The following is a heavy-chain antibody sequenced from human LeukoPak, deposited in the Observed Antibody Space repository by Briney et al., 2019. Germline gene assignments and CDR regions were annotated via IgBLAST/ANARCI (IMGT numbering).Heavy chain of an antibody. CDR1: GFTFTDYW. D-gene: IGHD6-13*01. J-gene: IGHJ4*01. CDR2: IRQDGSEK. Sequence: GGSLRLSCAVSGFTFTDYWMNWVRQAPGKGLEWVASIRQDGSEKTHVDSVKGRFTISRDNTKNSLSLQVNSLRVEDTAVYYCARDGTAAGLYFDLWGQGTLVTVSS. V-gene: IGHV3-7*01. CDR3: ARDGTAAGLYFDL.